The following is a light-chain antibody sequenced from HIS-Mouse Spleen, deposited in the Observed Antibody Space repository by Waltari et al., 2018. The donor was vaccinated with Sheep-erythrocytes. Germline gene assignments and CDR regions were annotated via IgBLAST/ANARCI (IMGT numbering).Light chain of an antibody. V-gene: IGLV2-11*01. CDR3: CSYAGSSTPWV. Sequence: QSALTQPRSVSGSPGQSVTISCTGTSSDVGGYNYVSWYQQHPGKAPKLMIYDVSKRPSGVPDRFSGSKSGNTASLTISEDEADYYCCSYAGSSTPWVFGGGTKLTVL. CDR2: DVS. J-gene: IGLJ3*02. CDR1: SSDVGGYNY.